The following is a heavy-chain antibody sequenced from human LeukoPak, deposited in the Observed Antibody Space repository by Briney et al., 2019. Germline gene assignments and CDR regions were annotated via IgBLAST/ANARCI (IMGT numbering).Heavy chain of an antibody. J-gene: IGHJ3*02. CDR3: ARGSNGGDSAFDI. Sequence: ASVKVSCKASGYSCTSYEINWVRQATGQGLEWMGWMNPNSGNTGYAQKFQGRVTMTRNTSICTAYMELSSLRSEDTAVYYCARGSNGGDSAFDIWGQGTMVTVSS. CDR2: MNPNSGNT. D-gene: IGHD2-21*01. V-gene: IGHV1-8*01. CDR1: GYSCTSYE.